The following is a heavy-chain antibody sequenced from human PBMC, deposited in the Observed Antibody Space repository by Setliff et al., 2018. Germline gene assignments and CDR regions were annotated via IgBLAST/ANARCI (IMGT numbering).Heavy chain of an antibody. J-gene: IGHJ1*01. D-gene: IGHD5-12*01. CDR3: ARGNPAERYEY. V-gene: IGHV1-18*01. CDR1: GGTFSSYA. CDR2: ISLYDGHT. Sequence: GASVKVSCKASGGTFSSYAISWVRQAPGQGLEWMGFISLYDGHTNYAQNFQGRLTVTTDTSTSTAYMELSSLRFDDTAVYYCARGNPAERYEYWGQGTLVTVSS.